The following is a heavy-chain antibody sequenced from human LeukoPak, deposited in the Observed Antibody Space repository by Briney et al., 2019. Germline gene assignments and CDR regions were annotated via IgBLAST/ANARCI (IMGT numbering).Heavy chain of an antibody. CDR2: ISSSSTYI. D-gene: IGHD4-17*01. V-gene: IGHV3-21*01. Sequence: GGSLRLSCAASVFTFSSYSMNWVRQAPGKGLEWVSSISSSSTYIYYADSVKGRFSISRDNAKNSLCLQMNSLRAEDTAVYYCVRDMTTATTCYLQHWGQGTLVTVSS. J-gene: IGHJ1*01. CDR1: VFTFSSYS. CDR3: VRDMTTATTCYLQH.